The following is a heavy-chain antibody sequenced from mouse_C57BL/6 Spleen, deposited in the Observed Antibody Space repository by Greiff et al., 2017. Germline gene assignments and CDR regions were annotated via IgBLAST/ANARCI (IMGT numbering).Heavy chain of an antibody. Sequence: QVQLQQPGAELVRPGSSVKLSCKASGYTFTSYWMDWVKQRPGQGLDWIGNIYPSDSETHYNQKFKDKATLTVDKSSSTAYMQLSSLTSEDSAVYYCARLGTVVGNYWGQGTLVTVSA. CDR2: IYPSDSET. D-gene: IGHD1-1*01. CDR3: ARLGTVVGNY. CDR1: GYTFTSYW. V-gene: IGHV1-61*01. J-gene: IGHJ3*01.